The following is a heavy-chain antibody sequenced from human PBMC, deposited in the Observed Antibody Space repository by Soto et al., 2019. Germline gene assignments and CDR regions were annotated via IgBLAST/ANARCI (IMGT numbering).Heavy chain of an antibody. V-gene: IGHV4-31*03. D-gene: IGHD3-22*01. CDR1: GGAITRGDYY. CDR2: IYYSGST. CDR3: ERLIVVVPHGAFDI. J-gene: IGHJ3*02. Sequence: TRSLSCTLSGGAITRGDYYWSLIRQHPGKVLEWIVYIYYSGSTYYKPSLKSRVTISVDTSKNQLSLKLSSVTAADTAVYYCERLIVVVPHGAFDIWGQGTMVTVSS.